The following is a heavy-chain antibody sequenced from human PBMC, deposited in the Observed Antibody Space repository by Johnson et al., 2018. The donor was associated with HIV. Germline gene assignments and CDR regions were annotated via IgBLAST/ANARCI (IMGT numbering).Heavy chain of an antibody. Sequence: VQLVESGGGVVQPGRSLRLSCAASGFTFSQFAMHWVRQAPGDRLGRLTTINKDGGEEYYVDSVKGRFTISRDNARNSLYLQMNSLRVEDTAVYYCVRDVGPLDIWGQGTLVTVS. J-gene: IGHJ3*02. CDR3: VRDVGPLDI. V-gene: IGHV3-7*03. CDR1: GFTFSQFA. CDR2: INKDGGEE.